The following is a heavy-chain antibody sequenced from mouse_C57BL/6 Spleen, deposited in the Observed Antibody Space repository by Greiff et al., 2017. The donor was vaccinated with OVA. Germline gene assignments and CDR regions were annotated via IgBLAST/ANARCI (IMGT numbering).Heavy chain of an antibody. CDR2: IHPNSGST. CDR3: ARGGYSNYVAY. CDR1: GYTFTSYW. D-gene: IGHD2-5*01. J-gene: IGHJ3*01. Sequence: VKVQQPGAELVKPGASVKLSCKASGYTFTSYWMHWVKQRPGQGLEWIGMIHPNSGSTNYNEKFKSKATLTVDKSSSTAYMQLSSLTSEDSAVYYCARGGYSNYVAYWGQGTLVTVSA. V-gene: IGHV1-64*01.